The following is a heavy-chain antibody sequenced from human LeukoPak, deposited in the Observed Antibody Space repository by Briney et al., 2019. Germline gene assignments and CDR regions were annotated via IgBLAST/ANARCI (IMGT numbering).Heavy chain of an antibody. J-gene: IGHJ2*01. V-gene: IGHV3-33*08. Sequence: GGSLRLSCAASGFTFSSYWMSWVRQAPGKGLEWVAVIWYDGSNKYYADSVKGRFTISRDNSKNTLYLQMNSLRAEDTAVYYCAREVAVAGRTGYFDLWGRGTLVTVSS. D-gene: IGHD6-19*01. CDR3: AREVAVAGRTGYFDL. CDR1: GFTFSSYW. CDR2: IWYDGSNK.